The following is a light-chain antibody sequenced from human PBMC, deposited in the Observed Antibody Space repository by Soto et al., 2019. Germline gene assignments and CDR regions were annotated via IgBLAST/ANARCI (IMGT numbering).Light chain of an antibody. CDR2: AAS. J-gene: IGKJ3*01. CDR1: QGISSY. Sequence: IQLTQSPSSLSASVGDRVTITCRASQGISSYLAWYQQKLGKAPKLLIYAASTLQSGVPSRFSGSGSGTDCTLIIISLQTEDFETYNCQQLNTSPPFHFGPGTNVDIK. V-gene: IGKV1-9*01. CDR3: QQLNTSPPFH.